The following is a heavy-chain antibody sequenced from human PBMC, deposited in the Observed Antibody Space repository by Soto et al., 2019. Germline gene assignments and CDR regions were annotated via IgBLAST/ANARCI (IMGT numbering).Heavy chain of an antibody. CDR1: GYTFTVYY. D-gene: IGHD1-26*01. V-gene: IGHV1-2*02. CDR2: IKPKSGGT. Sequence: QVQLVQSGAEVKKPGASVNVSCKASGYTFTVYYMHCVRQAPGQGLEWMGWIKPKSGGTMYPQKFQGRVTMTWDTSISTAYMALTMLRSDDTAVYYCARDLAKGGGSAGFDYWGQGTLVTVSS. CDR3: ARDLAKGGGSAGFDY. J-gene: IGHJ4*02.